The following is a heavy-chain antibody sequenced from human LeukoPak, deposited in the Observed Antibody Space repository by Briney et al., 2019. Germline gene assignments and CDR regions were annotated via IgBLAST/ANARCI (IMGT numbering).Heavy chain of an antibody. D-gene: IGHD2-21*01. V-gene: IGHV1-2*02. J-gene: IGHJ4*02. CDR2: INPSGGST. CDR3: ARVEAGIGDDY. CDR1: GYTFTSYY. Sequence: ASVKVSCKASGYTFTSYYMHWVRQAPGQGLEWMGIINPSGGSTNYAQKFQGRVTMTRDTSISTAYMELSRLRSDDTAVYYCARVEAGIGDDYWGQGTLVTVSS.